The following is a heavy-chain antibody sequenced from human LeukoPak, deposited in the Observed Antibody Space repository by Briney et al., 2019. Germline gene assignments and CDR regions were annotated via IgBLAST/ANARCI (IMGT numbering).Heavy chain of an antibody. Sequence: PGGSLRLSCAASGFIFSSYSMNWVRQAPGKGLEWVSYISSSGSTIYYADSVKGRFTISRDNAKNSLYLQMNSLRAEDTAVYYCARDQPSLLWFGELLWDWGQGTLVTVSS. V-gene: IGHV3-48*04. D-gene: IGHD3-10*01. CDR2: ISSSGSTI. J-gene: IGHJ4*02. CDR3: ARDQPSLLWFGELLWD. CDR1: GFIFSSYS.